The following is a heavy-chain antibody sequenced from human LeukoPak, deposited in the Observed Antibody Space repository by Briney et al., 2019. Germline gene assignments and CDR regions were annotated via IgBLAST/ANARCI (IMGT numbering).Heavy chain of an antibody. J-gene: IGHJ4*02. V-gene: IGHV4-59*01. CDR1: GGSISSYY. Sequence: SETLSLTCTVSGGSISSYYWSWIRQPPGKGLEWIGYIYYSGSTNYNPSLKSRVTISVDTPKNQFSLRLTSVTAADTAVYYCARWDGYNSQFDYWGQGTLVTVSS. D-gene: IGHD5-24*01. CDR3: ARWDGYNSQFDY. CDR2: IYYSGST.